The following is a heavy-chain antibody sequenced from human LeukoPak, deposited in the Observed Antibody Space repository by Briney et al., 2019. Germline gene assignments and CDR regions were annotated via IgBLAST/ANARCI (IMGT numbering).Heavy chain of an antibody. D-gene: IGHD3-22*01. CDR1: GYSFTSYW. Sequence: VESLKISCKGSGYSFTSYWIAWVRQMPGKGLEWMGIIYPGDSDTRYSPSFQGQVTISADKSISTAYLQWSSLEASDSAMYYCARPNSSGSYDAFHMWGQGTMVTVSS. J-gene: IGHJ3*02. CDR3: ARPNSSGSYDAFHM. V-gene: IGHV5-51*01. CDR2: IYPGDSDT.